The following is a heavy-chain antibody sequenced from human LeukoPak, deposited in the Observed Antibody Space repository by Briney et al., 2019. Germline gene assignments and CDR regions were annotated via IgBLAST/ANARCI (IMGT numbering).Heavy chain of an antibody. CDR2: IYYSGST. CDR3: ARTTEGGYTYDYFYYYYMDV. V-gene: IGHV4-59*01. D-gene: IGHD5-18*01. J-gene: IGHJ6*03. CDR1: GGSISSYY. Sequence: SETLSLTCTVSGGSISSYYWSWIRQPPGNGLEWIGYIYYSGSTNYNPSLKSRVTISVDTSKNQISLKLSSVTAADTAVYYCARTTEGGYTYDYFYYYYMDVWGKGTTVTISS.